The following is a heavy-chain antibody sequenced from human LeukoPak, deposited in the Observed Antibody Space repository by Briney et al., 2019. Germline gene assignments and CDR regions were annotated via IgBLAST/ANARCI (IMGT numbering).Heavy chain of an antibody. Sequence: SETLSLTCTVSGGSISTYYWSWIRQPPGKGLEWIGYIYYTGSTNYNPSLESRVTISVDTSKNQFSLKLSSVTAADTAVYYCVGTVVGATNWFDPWGQGTLVTVSS. V-gene: IGHV4-59*12. D-gene: IGHD1-26*01. J-gene: IGHJ5*02. CDR2: IYYTGST. CDR1: GGSISTYY. CDR3: VGTVVGATNWFDP.